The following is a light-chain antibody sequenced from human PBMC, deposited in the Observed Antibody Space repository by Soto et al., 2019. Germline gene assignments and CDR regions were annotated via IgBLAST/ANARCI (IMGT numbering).Light chain of an antibody. CDR1: QTVSRH. CDR3: QQYTSWPLT. V-gene: IGKV3-15*01. CDR2: DTS. J-gene: IGKJ4*01. Sequence: EIVVTQSPATLSVSPGERATLSCRASQTVSRHLAWYQQKPGQAPRLLIYDTSTRATGIPARFSGSGSGTEFTLTISSLQSQDFAVYYCQQYTSWPLTFGRGTKVEIK.